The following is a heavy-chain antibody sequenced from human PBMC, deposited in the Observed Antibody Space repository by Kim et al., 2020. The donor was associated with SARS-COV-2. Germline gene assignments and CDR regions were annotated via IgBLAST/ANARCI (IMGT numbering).Heavy chain of an antibody. V-gene: IGHV3-30*04. Sequence: GGSLRLSCAASGFTFSSYAMHWVRQAPGKGLEWVAVISFDGRNKYYADSVKGRFTISRDNSKNTLYLQMNSLRPEDTAVYYCARDISEGGSYYGGGGRWGQGTLVTVSS. D-gene: IGHD1-26*01. J-gene: IGHJ4*02. CDR1: GFTFSSYA. CDR2: ISFDGRNK. CDR3: ARDISEGGSYYGGGGR.